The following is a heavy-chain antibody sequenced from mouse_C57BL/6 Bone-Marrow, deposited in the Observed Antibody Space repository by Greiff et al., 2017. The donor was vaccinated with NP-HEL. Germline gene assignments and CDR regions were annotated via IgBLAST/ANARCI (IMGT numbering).Heavy chain of an antibody. J-gene: IGHJ2*01. V-gene: IGHV1-61*01. CDR2: IYPSDSET. CDR1: GYTFTSYW. CDR3: ARDYYGSTFYYFDY. D-gene: IGHD1-1*01. Sequence: QVQLKQPGAELVRPGSSVKLSCKASGYTFTSYWMDWVKQRPGQGLEWIGNIYPSDSETHYNQKFKDKATLTVDKSSSTAYMQLSSLTSEDSAVYYCARDYYGSTFYYFDYWGQGTTLTVSS.